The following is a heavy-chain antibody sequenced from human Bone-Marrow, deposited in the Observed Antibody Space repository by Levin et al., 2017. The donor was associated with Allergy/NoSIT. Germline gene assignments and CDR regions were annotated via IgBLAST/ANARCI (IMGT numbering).Heavy chain of an antibody. CDR2: IYSAGST. CDR3: ARGGPYGY. D-gene: IGHD3-16*01. CDR1: GFTVSNNY. J-gene: IGHJ4*02. Sequence: GGSLRLSCAVSGFTVSNNYMSWVHQAPGKGLEWVSVIYSAGSTYYADSVRGRFTISRDNSKNTLFLQMNSLRADDTAVYYCARGGPYGYWGQGTLVTVSS. V-gene: IGHV3-53*01.